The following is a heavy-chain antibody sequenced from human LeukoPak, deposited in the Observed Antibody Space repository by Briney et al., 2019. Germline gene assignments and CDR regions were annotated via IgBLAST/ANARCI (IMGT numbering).Heavy chain of an antibody. V-gene: IGHV3-72*01. J-gene: IGHJ4*02. CDR2: SRDKGNRYTT. CDR3: TRLGIAPRDFDY. CDR1: GFTFSDHY. Sequence: GGSLRLSCAAPGFTFSDHYIDWVRQAPGKGLEWVGRSRDKGNRYTTAYAASVRGRFTISRDDSKNSLYLQMNSLKIEDTAVYYCTRLGIAPRDFDYWGQGTLVTVSS. D-gene: IGHD6-6*01.